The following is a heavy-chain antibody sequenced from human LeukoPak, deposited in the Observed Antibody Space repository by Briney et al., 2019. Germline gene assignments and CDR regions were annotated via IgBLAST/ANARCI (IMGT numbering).Heavy chain of an antibody. Sequence: PGGSLRLSCAASGFTVSSNYMSWVRQAPGKGLEWVSVIYSGGSTYYADSVKGRFTISRDNSKNTLYLQMNSLRAEDTAVYYCARDQRYGDYEGWDDNWGQGTLVTVSS. J-gene: IGHJ4*02. CDR1: GFTVSSNY. CDR3: ARDQRYGDYEGWDDN. V-gene: IGHV3-53*01. D-gene: IGHD4-17*01. CDR2: IYSGGST.